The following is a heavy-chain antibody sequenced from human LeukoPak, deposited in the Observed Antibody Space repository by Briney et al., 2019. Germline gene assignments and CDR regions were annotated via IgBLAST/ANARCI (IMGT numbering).Heavy chain of an antibody. V-gene: IGHV3-66*01. D-gene: IGHD1-26*01. CDR1: GFTFSSNS. J-gene: IGHJ3*02. CDR2: IYSSGDL. Sequence: GGSLRLSCAASGFTFSSNSMTWVRQAPGRGLEWVSSIYSSGDLHYSDSVKGRFLISRDNSKSTLYLQMNSLRGEDTAMYYCGIRRGRQSGAFDIWGQGTMVTVSS. CDR3: GIRRGRQSGAFDI.